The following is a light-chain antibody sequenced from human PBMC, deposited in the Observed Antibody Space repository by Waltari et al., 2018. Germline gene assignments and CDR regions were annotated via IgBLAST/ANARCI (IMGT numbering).Light chain of an antibody. J-gene: IGLJ3*02. V-gene: IGLV1-47*01. Sequence: QSVLTQPPSASGTPGQRVTISCSGRSSNIGSNYVYWYQHVPGAAPKLLIYRNNQRRSAVPDRFSGSKSGTSASLDISGLRSEDEADYYCAAWDDSLSRWLLGGGTKLTVL. CDR2: RNN. CDR3: AAWDDSLSRWL. CDR1: SSNIGSNY.